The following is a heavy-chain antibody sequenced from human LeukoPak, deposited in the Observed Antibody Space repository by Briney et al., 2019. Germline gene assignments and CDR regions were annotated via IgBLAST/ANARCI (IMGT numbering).Heavy chain of an antibody. J-gene: IGHJ4*02. D-gene: IGHD4-17*01. CDR1: GCSFTSYW. V-gene: IGHV5-51*01. Sequence: GESLKISCKGSGCSFTSYWIGWVRQLPGKGLEWMGIIYPGDSDTRYGPSFQGQVTISADKSISTAYLQWSSLKASDTAMYYCARHGPGDYGDYGYDYWGQGTLVTVSS. CDR3: ARHGPGDYGDYGYDY. CDR2: IYPGDSDT.